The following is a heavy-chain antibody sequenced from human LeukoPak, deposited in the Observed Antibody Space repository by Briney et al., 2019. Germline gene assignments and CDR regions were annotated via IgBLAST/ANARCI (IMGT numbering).Heavy chain of an antibody. CDR3: ARDGSAYYNENTGFRGEFDS. V-gene: IGHV3-23*01. CDR2: ISGSGGST. Sequence: PGGSLRLSCAASGFTFSSYAMSWVRQAPGEGLEWVSAISGSGGSTYYADSVKGRFTISRDNSKNTLYLQMNSLRAEDAAVYYCARDGSAYYNENTGFRGEFDSWGQGALVIVSS. CDR1: GFTFSSYA. D-gene: IGHD3-22*01. J-gene: IGHJ4*02.